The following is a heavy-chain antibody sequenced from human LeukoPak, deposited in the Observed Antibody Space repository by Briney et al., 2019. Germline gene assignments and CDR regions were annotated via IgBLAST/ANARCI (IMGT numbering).Heavy chain of an antibody. Sequence: GGSLRLSCAASGFTFSSYAMSWVRQAPGKGLEWVSAISGSGGSTYYADSVKGRFAISRDNSKNTLYLQMNSLRAEDTAVYYCAKQDYDILTGYYIDYWGQGTLVTVSS. V-gene: IGHV3-23*01. J-gene: IGHJ4*02. CDR2: ISGSGGST. CDR3: AKQDYDILTGYYIDY. CDR1: GFTFSSYA. D-gene: IGHD3-9*01.